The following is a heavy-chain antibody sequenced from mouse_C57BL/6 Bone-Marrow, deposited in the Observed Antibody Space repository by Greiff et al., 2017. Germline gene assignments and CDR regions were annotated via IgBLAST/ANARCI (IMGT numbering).Heavy chain of an antibody. CDR1: GYTFTSYW. Sequence: VQLQQPGAELVLPWASVKLSCQASGYTFTSYWMHWVKQRPGQGLEWIGEIDPSDSYTNYNQKFTGKSTLTVDKSSSAAYMQRSSLASEDSAVYYCARGRGGYFDYGGQGTTLTGSS. CDR3: ARGRGGYFDY. V-gene: IGHV1-69*01. CDR2: IDPSDSYT. J-gene: IGHJ2*01.